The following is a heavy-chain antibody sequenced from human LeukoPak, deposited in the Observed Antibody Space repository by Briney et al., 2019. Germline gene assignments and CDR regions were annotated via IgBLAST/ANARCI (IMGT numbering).Heavy chain of an antibody. D-gene: IGHD6-19*01. Sequence: ASVKVSCKASGYTFTGYYMHWVRQAPGQGLEWMGRINSKSCGTNYAQKFQGRVTMTRDTSISTAYMELSRLRSDDTAVYYCARAKWAVAGVSLWGQGTLVTVSS. CDR1: GYTFTGYY. CDR2: INSKSCGT. CDR3: ARAKWAVAGVSL. V-gene: IGHV1-2*06. J-gene: IGHJ4*02.